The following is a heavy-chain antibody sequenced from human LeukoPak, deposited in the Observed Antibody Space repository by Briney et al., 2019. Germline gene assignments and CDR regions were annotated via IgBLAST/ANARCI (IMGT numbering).Heavy chain of an antibody. D-gene: IGHD4-17*01. Sequence: GGSLRLSCAASGFTFSSYGMHWVRQAPGKGLEWVAVIWYDGSNKYYADSVKGRFTISRDNSKNMLYLQMNSLRAEDTAVYYCVGVAPYGDYEDYWGQGTLVTVSS. V-gene: IGHV3-33*01. CDR3: VGVAPYGDYEDY. J-gene: IGHJ4*02. CDR2: IWYDGSNK. CDR1: GFTFSSYG.